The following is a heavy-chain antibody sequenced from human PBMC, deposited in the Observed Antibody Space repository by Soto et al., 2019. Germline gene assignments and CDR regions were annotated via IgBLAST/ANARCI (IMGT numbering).Heavy chain of an antibody. Sequence: PSETLSLTCTVSGGSISRGGYYWSWIRQHPGKGLEWIGYIYYSGSTYYNPSLKSRVTISVDTSKNQFSLKLSSVTAADTAVYYCAREGGGTGIYFDYWGQGTLVTVSS. CDR2: IYYSGST. V-gene: IGHV4-31*03. CDR1: GGSISRGGYY. D-gene: IGHD1-20*01. CDR3: AREGGGTGIYFDY. J-gene: IGHJ4*02.